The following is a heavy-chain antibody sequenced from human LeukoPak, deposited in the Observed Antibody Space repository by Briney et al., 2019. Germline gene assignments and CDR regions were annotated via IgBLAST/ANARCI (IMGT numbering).Heavy chain of an antibody. J-gene: IGHJ4*02. Sequence: SETLSLTCTVSGASISSDFWSWIRQPAGKGLEWIGRMYNSGIINYNPSLKSRLTISVDTAKHPFSLNLSSVTAADTAVYYCAREGGSSRNFDYWGQGTLVTVSS. CDR3: AREGGSSRNFDY. CDR1: GASISSDF. CDR2: MYNSGII. V-gene: IGHV4-4*07. D-gene: IGHD6-13*01.